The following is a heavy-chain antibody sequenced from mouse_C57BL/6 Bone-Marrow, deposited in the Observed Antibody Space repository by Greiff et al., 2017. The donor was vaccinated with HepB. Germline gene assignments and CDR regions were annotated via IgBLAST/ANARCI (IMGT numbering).Heavy chain of an antibody. CDR1: GYTFTSYW. Sequence: QVQLKQPGAELVKPGASVKVSCKASGYTFTSYWMHWVKQRPGQGLEWIGRIHPSDSDTNYNQKFKGKATLTVDKSSSTAYMQLSSLTSEDSAVYYCAISLSYYYGSSSCRDYWGQGTTLTVSS. V-gene: IGHV1-74*01. CDR3: AISLSYYYGSSSCRDY. J-gene: IGHJ2*01. D-gene: IGHD1-1*01. CDR2: IHPSDSDT.